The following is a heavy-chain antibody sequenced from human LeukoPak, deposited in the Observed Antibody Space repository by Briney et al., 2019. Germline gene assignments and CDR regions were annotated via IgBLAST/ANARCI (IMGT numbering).Heavy chain of an antibody. V-gene: IGHV3-48*03. D-gene: IGHD1-26*01. CDR1: GFTFSSYE. J-gene: IGHJ4*02. CDR3: ARGYSGSYRIDY. Sequence: RPGGSLRLSCAASGFTFSSYEMNWVRQAPGKGLEWVSYSSRTGNSIFYADSVKGRFTISRDNAKNSLYLQMNSLRAEDTAVYYCARGYSGSYRIDYWGQGTLVTVSS. CDR2: SSRTGNSI.